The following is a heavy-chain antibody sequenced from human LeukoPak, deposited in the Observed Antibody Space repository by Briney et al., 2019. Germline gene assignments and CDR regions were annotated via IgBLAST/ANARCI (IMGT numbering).Heavy chain of an antibody. V-gene: IGHV3-74*01. CDR2: IKSDGST. CDR1: GFTFSTYW. Sequence: GGSLRLSCAASGFTFSTYWMHWVRQAPGKGLVWVSRIKSDGSTNYADSVKGRFTISRDNAKNTVSLQMNSLRPEDTGVYYCARAPSEIGGYYPEYFRHWGQGALVTVSP. J-gene: IGHJ1*01. D-gene: IGHD3-22*01. CDR3: ARAPSEIGGYYPEYFRH.